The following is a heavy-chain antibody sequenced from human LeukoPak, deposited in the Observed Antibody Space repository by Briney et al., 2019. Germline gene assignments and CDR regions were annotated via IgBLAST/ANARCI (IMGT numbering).Heavy chain of an antibody. CDR3: ARRTVYSNSNWFDP. Sequence: GSSLRLSCAASGFTFSSYAMHWVRQAPGKGLEWVAVISYDGSNKYYADSVKGRFTISRDNSKNTLYLQMNSLRGEDTAMYYCARRTVYSNSNWFDPWGQGTLVTVSS. V-gene: IGHV3-30-3*01. J-gene: IGHJ5*02. CDR2: ISYDGSNK. D-gene: IGHD6-13*01. CDR1: GFTFSSYA.